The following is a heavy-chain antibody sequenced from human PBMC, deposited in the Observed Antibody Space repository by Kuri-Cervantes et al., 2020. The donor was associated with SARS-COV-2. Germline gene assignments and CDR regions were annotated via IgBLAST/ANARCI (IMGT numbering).Heavy chain of an antibody. J-gene: IGHJ6*01. CDR1: GYTFTGYY. CDR2: ISPNSGGT. CDR3: ASRILKRPLPPKTTVTVPGMDV. Sequence: ASVKVSCKASGYTFTGYYMHWVRQAPGQGLEWMGWISPNSGGTNYAQKFQGRVTMTRDTSISTAYMELSRLRSEDTAVYYCASRILKRPLPPKTTVTVPGMDVWGQGTTVTVSS. D-gene: IGHD4-11*01. V-gene: IGHV1-2*02.